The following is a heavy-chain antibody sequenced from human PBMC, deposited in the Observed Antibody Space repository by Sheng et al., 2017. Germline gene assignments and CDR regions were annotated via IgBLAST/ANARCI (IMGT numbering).Heavy chain of an antibody. CDR3: ANRYYGSGSYSAADY. CDR1: GFTFSNYA. Sequence: EVQLVESGGGLVQPGGSLRLSCAASGFTFSNYAMSWVRQAPGKGLEWVSLISGSGGSTYYADSVKGRFTISRDNSKNTLYLQMNSLRAEDTAIYYCANRYYGSGSYSAADYWGQGTLVTVSS. V-gene: IGHV3-23*04. J-gene: IGHJ4*02. CDR2: ISGSGGST. D-gene: IGHD3-10*01.